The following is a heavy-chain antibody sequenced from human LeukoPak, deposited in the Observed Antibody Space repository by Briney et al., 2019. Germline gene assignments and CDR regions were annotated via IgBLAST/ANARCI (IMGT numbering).Heavy chain of an antibody. V-gene: IGHV1-69*13. D-gene: IGHD3-22*01. J-gene: IGHJ4*02. Sequence: SVKVSCKASGGTFSSYAICWVRQAPGQGLEWMGGIIPIFGTANYAQKFQGRVTITADESTSTAYMELSSLRSEDTAVYYCARDVYYYDSSGYYNAYWGQGTLVTVSS. CDR2: IIPIFGTA. CDR1: GGTFSSYA. CDR3: ARDVYYYDSSGYYNAY.